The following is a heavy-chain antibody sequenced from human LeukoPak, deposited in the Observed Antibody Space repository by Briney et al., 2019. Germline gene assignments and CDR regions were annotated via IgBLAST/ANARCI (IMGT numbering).Heavy chain of an antibody. D-gene: IGHD3-10*01. Sequence: PGGSLRLSCAASGFTFSRYWMHWVRKAPGKGLVWVSRINSDGSSTSYADSVKGRFTISRDNAKNTLYLQMNSLRAEDTAVYYCARANYYGSGRAAFDIWGQGTIVTDSS. V-gene: IGHV3-74*01. CDR3: ARANYYGSGRAAFDI. CDR1: GFTFSRYW. CDR2: INSDGSST. J-gene: IGHJ3*02.